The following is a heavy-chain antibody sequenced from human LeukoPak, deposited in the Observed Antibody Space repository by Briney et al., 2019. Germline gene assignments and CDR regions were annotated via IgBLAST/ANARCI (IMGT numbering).Heavy chain of an antibody. CDR2: IRYDGSNK. Sequence: GGSLRLSCAASGFTFSSYGMHWVRQAPGKGLEWVAFIRYDGSNKYYADSVKGRFTISRDNSKNTLYLQMNSLRAEDTAVYYCAKAHSYYYDSSGYYWGDYYYYMDVWGKGTTVTISS. CDR1: GFTFSSYG. D-gene: IGHD3-22*01. CDR3: AKAHSYYYDSSGYYWGDYYYYMDV. J-gene: IGHJ6*03. V-gene: IGHV3-30*02.